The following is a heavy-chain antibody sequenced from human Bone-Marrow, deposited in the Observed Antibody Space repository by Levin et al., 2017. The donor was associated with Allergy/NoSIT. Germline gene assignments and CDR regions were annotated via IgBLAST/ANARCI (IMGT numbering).Heavy chain of an antibody. CDR3: ARRGYCSSTNCYWYAFEI. CDR1: AYSFTSYW. D-gene: IGHD2-2*01. J-gene: IGHJ3*02. Sequence: GGSLRLSCEASAYSFTSYWIGWVRQMPGKGLEWMGSIFPDDSDTKYSPSFQGQVTFSADKSISTAYLQWSSLKASDTAIYYCARRGYCSSTNCYWYAFEICGQGTMVIVSS. CDR2: IFPDDSDT. V-gene: IGHV5-51*01.